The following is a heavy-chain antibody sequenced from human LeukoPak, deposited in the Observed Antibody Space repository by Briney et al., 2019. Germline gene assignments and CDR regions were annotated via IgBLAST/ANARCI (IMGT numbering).Heavy chain of an antibody. CDR3: ARDLDY. V-gene: IGHV4-34*01. CDR1: GGSFSGYY. J-gene: IGHJ4*02. CDR2: INHSGST. Sequence: SETLSLTCAVYGGSFSGYYWSWIRQPPGKGLEWIGEINHSGSTNYNPSLKSRVTISVDTSKNTLYLQMNSLRAEDTAVYYCARDLDYWGQGTLVTVSS.